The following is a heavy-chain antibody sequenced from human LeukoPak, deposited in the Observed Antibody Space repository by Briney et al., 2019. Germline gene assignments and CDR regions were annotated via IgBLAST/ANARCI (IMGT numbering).Heavy chain of an antibody. J-gene: IGHJ3*02. V-gene: IGHV1-69*06. CDR1: GGTFSSYA. CDR3: ARGNDILTGYEDDAFDI. Sequence: ASVKVSRKASGGTFSSYAISWVRQAPGQGLEWMGGIIPIFGTANYAQKFQGRVTITADKSTSTAYMELSSLRSEDTAVYYCARGNDILTGYEDDAFDIWGQGTMVTVSS. D-gene: IGHD3-9*01. CDR2: IIPIFGTA.